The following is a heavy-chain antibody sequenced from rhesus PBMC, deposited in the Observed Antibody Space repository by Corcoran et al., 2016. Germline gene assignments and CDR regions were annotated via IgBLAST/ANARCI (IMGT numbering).Heavy chain of an antibody. J-gene: IGHJ4*01. D-gene: IGHD3S6*01. CDR1: GATIGGDW. V-gene: IGHV4-80*01. CDR3: TSESQRLLDF. CDR2: IEETREST. Sequence: QVQRPEEGSGLVKPSETLSLICTVSGATIGGDWWSWNCQGPRRGLGWCGEIEETRESTHFSPTLKGRSTISRDASKNQFSLTLTSVTAAGTAVYYCTSESQRLLDFWGQGVLVTVSS.